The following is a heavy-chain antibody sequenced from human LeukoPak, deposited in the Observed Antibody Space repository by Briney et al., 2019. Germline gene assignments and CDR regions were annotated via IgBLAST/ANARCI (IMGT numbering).Heavy chain of an antibody. CDR3: ARVKQLASNWFDP. Sequence: GGSLRLSCAASGFIFSRYWMHWVRQAPGKGLVWVSRMNSDGSTTNYADSVKGRFTISRDNAKNTLYLQMDSLRAEDTAIYYCARVKQLASNWFDPWGRGTLVTVSS. CDR1: GFIFSRYW. D-gene: IGHD1-1*01. CDR2: MNSDGSTT. V-gene: IGHV3-74*01. J-gene: IGHJ5*02.